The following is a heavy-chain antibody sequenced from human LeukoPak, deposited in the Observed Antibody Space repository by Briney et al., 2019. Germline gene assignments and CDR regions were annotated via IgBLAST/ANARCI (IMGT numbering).Heavy chain of an antibody. J-gene: IGHJ5*02. CDR2: IYYSGST. V-gene: IGHV4-59*01. Sequence: PSETLSLTCTASGGSISSYYWSWIRQPPGKGLEWIGYIYYSGSTNYNPSLKSRVTISVDTSKNQFPLKLSSVTAADTAVYYCARGDSSGWYEGWFDPWGQGTLVTVSS. CDR3: ARGDSSGWYEGWFDP. D-gene: IGHD6-19*01. CDR1: GGSISSYY.